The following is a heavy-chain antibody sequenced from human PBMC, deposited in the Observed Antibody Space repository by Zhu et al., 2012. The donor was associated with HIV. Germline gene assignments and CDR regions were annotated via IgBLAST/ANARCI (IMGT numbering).Heavy chain of an antibody. CDR1: GGSFSGHY. CDR3: ARHFTIRHLTTNALFYYGLDV. Sequence: QVQLQQWGAGLLKPSETLSLTCAVYGGSFSGHYWSWIRQPPGKGLEWIGDISHSGSTNYNPSLKSRVAISVDTSKNQFSLKLTSVTAADTAVYYCARHFTIRHLTTNALFYYGLDVLGPRDHGHRLL. J-gene: IGHJ6*02. CDR2: ISHSGST. V-gene: IGHV4-34*01. D-gene: IGHD4-17*01.